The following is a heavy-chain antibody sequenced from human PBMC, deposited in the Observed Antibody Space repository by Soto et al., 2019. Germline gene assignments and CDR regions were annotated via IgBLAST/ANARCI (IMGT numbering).Heavy chain of an antibody. CDR3: AKTLEGYCSGGSCLFDY. Sequence: EVQLLESGGGLVQPGGSLRLSCAASGFTFSSYAMSWVRQAPGKGLEWVSAISGSGGSTYYADSVKGRFTISRDNSKNTLYRQMNSMRADDTAVYYCAKTLEGYCSGGSCLFDYWGQGTLVTVSS. V-gene: IGHV3-23*01. D-gene: IGHD2-15*01. CDR2: ISGSGGST. CDR1: GFTFSSYA. J-gene: IGHJ4*02.